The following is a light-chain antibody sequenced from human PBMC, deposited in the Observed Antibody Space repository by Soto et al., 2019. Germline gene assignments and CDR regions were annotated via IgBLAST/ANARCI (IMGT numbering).Light chain of an antibody. J-gene: IGKJ4*01. CDR2: GAS. Sequence: EIVLTQSPGTLSLSPGERATLPCRASQSVSSSYLAWYQQKPGQAPRLLIYGASSRAAGIPDRFSGSGAGTDFTLTISRLEPEDFAVYYCQQHGSSPLTFGGGTKVDIK. V-gene: IGKV3-20*01. CDR3: QQHGSSPLT. CDR1: QSVSSSY.